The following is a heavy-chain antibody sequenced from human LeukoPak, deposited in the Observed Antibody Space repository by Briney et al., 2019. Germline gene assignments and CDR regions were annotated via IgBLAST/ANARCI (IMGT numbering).Heavy chain of an antibody. V-gene: IGHV3-30-3*01. D-gene: IGHD6-19*01. CDR3: ARGFFSKQWLVPL. CDR1: GFTFSSYA. CDR2: ISYDGSNK. Sequence: GGSLRLSCAASGFTFSSYAMHWVRQAPGKGLEWVAVISYDGSNKYYADSVKGRFTISRDNSKNTLYLQMNSLRAEDTAVYYCARGFFSKQWLVPLWGQGTLVTVSS. J-gene: IGHJ4*02.